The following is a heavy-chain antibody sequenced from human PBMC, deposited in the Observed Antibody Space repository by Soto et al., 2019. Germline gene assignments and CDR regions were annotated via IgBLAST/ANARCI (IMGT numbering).Heavy chain of an antibody. Sequence: TSETLSLTCTVSGGSISSYYWSWIRQPPGKGLEWIGYIYYSGSTNYNPSLKSRVTISVDTSKNQFSQKLSSVTAADTAVYYCARHYNSDFWSGYYRSHYYYMDVWGKGTTVTVSS. CDR1: GGSISSYY. V-gene: IGHV4-59*08. CDR3: ARHYNSDFWSGYYRSHYYYMDV. CDR2: IYYSGST. J-gene: IGHJ6*03. D-gene: IGHD3-3*01.